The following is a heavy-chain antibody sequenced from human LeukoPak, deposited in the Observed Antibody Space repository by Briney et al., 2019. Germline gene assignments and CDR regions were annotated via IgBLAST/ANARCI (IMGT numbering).Heavy chain of an antibody. D-gene: IGHD2/OR15-2a*01. CDR3: ARHRVIATAYYGMDV. CDR1: GGSISSSSYY. Sequence: SETLSLTCTVSGGSISSSSYYWGWIRQPPGKGLEWIGSIYYSGSTYYNPSLKSRVTISVDTSKNQFSLKLSSVTAADTAVYYCARHRVIATAYYGMDVWGQGTTVTISS. CDR2: IYYSGST. J-gene: IGHJ6*02. V-gene: IGHV4-39*01.